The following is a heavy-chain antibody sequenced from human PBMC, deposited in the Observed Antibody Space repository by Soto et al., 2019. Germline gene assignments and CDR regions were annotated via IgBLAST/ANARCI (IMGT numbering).Heavy chain of an antibody. V-gene: IGHV1-69*13. CDR1: GGTFSSYA. D-gene: IGHD2-15*01. CDR3: ARAPAPKYCSGGSCYLNNWFDP. CDR2: IIPIFGTA. J-gene: IGHJ5*02. Sequence: GASVKVSCKASGGTFSSYAISWVRQAPGQGLEWMGGIIPIFGTANYAQKFQGRVTITADESTSTAYMELSSLRSEDTAVYYCARAPAPKYCSGGSCYLNNWFDPWGQGTLVTVSS.